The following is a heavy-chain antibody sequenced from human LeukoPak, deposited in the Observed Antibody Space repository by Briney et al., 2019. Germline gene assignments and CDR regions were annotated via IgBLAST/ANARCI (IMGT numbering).Heavy chain of an antibody. D-gene: IGHD6-19*01. J-gene: IGHJ4*02. Sequence: EASAKVSCKASGYTFTSYDINWVRQATGQGLEWMGWMNPNSGNTGYAQKFQGRVTMTRNTSISTAYMELSSLRSVDTAVYYCARVSASSGWYDWGQGTLVTVSS. CDR1: GYTFTSYD. CDR2: MNPNSGNT. CDR3: ARVSASSGWYD. V-gene: IGHV1-8*01.